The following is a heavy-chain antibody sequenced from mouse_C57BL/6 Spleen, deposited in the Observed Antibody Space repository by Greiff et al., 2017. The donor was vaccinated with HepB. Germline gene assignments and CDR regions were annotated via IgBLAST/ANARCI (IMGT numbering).Heavy chain of an antibody. V-gene: IGHV1-26*01. CDR3: ARGDGGPHYFDY. CDR1: GYTFTDYY. Sequence: EVQLQQSGPELVKPGASVKISCKASGYTFTDYYMNWVKQSHGKSLEWIGDINPNNGGTSYNQKFKGKATLTVDKSSSTAYIELRSLTSEDSAVYYCARGDGGPHYFDYWGQGTTLTVSS. D-gene: IGHD2-3*01. CDR2: INPNNGGT. J-gene: IGHJ2*01.